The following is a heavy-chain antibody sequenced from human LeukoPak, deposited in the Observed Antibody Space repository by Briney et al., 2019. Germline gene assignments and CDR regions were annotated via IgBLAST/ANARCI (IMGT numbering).Heavy chain of an antibody. CDR2: IYYSGST. J-gene: IGHJ4*02. D-gene: IGHD3-22*01. V-gene: IGHV4-59*08. Sequence: SETLSLTCTVSGGSISSYYWSWIRQPPGKGLEWIGYIYYSGSTNYNPSLKSRVTISVDTSKNQFSLKLSSVTAADTAVYYCARGGRYYDSRGYHREYYFDFWGQGTLVTVSS. CDR1: GGSISSYY. CDR3: ARGGRYYDSRGYHREYYFDF.